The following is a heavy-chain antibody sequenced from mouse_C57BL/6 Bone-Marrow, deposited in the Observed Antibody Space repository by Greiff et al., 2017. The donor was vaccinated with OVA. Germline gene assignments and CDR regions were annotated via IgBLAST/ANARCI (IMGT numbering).Heavy chain of an antibody. V-gene: IGHV1-22*01. J-gene: IGHJ4*01. D-gene: IGHD3-2*02. CDR3: ASFRQLRRGAMDY. Sequence: EVQLQQSGPELVKPGASVKMSCKASGYTFTDYNMHWVKQSHGKSLEWIGYINPNNGGTSYNQKFKGKATLTVNKSSSTAYMELRSLTSEDSAVYYCASFRQLRRGAMDYWGQGTSVTVSS. CDR1: GYTFTDYN. CDR2: INPNNGGT.